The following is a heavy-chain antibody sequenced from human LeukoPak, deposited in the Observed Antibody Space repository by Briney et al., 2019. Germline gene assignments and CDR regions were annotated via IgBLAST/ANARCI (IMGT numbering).Heavy chain of an antibody. J-gene: IGHJ4*02. CDR3: ASTGYNRIFDY. CDR2: IYTSGST. Sequence: SETLSLTCTVSGGSISSYYWSWIRQPPGKELEWIGYIYTSGSTNYNPSLKSRVTISVDTSKNQFSLKLSSVTAADTAVYYCASTGYNRIFDYWGQGTLVTVSS. V-gene: IGHV4-4*09. CDR1: GGSISSYY. D-gene: IGHD1-14*01.